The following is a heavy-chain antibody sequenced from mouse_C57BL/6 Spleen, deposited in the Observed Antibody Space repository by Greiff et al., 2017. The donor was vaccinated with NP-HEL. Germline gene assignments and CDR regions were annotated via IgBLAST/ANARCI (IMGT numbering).Heavy chain of an antibody. CDR2: INPYNGGT. Sequence: EVQLQQSGPVLVKPGASVKMSCKASGYTFTDYYMNWVKQSHGKSLEWIGVINPYNGGTSYNQKFKGKATLTVDKSSSTAYMELNSLTSEDSAVYDCARFDGNYTWFAYWGQGTLVTVSA. J-gene: IGHJ3*01. CDR3: ARFDGNYTWFAY. D-gene: IGHD2-1*01. V-gene: IGHV1-19*01. CDR1: GYTFTDYY.